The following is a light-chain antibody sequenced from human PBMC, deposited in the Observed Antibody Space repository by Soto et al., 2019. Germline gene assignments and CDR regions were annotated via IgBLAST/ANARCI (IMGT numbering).Light chain of an antibody. Sequence: DIQMTPSPSSLSASVGDRVTITCRGSQSISSYLNWYQQKPGKAPKLLIYAASSLQSGVPSRFSGSGSGTDFTLSISSLQPEDFATYYCQRSYSTPLTFGGGTKVEIK. CDR1: QSISSY. V-gene: IGKV1-39*01. CDR2: AAS. CDR3: QRSYSTPLT. J-gene: IGKJ4*01.